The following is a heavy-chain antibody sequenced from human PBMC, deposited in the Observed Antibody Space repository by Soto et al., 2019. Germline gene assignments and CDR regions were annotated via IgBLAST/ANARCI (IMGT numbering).Heavy chain of an antibody. Sequence: EVQLVESGGGLVQPGGSLRLSCAASGFTVSSKYMSWVRQAPGRGLECVSLIYSGGSTSYGDSVKGRFTISRDNSKNTLYLQMNSLSDEDTGVYYWARGGLHCSGGRCYGVTMDVWGKGTPFTASS. CDR3: ARGGLHCSGGRCYGVTMDV. CDR2: IYSGGST. V-gene: IGHV3-66*01. CDR1: GFTVSSKY. D-gene: IGHD2-15*01. J-gene: IGHJ6*04.